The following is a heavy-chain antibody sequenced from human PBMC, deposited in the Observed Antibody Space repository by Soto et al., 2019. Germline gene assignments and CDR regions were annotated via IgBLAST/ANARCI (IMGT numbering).Heavy chain of an antibody. V-gene: IGHV1-8*01. CDR3: STWGRDGWYTGFF. J-gene: IGHJ4*02. CDR1: GYTFTDYD. D-gene: IGHD6-19*01. CDR2: MNPSSGKS. Sequence: QVQLVQSGAEVKTPGASVKVSCKASGYTFTDYDINWVRQAPGQGLEWVGRMNPSSGKSDYAQNFQCRVTMTRDTAISTAYLELSNLGYEVTAVFYCSTWGRDGWYTGFFWGQGTLVTVAS.